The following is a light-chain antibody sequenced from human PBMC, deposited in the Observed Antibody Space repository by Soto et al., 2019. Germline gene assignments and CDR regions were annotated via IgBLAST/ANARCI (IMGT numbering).Light chain of an antibody. CDR1: SSDVGGYNY. CDR2: EVS. V-gene: IGLV2-14*01. Sequence: QSVLTQPASVSGSPGQSITISCTGTSSDVGGYNYVSWYQQHPGKALKLMIFEVSNRPSGVSNRFSGSKSGNTASLTISGLQAEDEADYYCSSYTSSSTQVFGGGTKLTVL. CDR3: SSYTSSSTQV. J-gene: IGLJ3*02.